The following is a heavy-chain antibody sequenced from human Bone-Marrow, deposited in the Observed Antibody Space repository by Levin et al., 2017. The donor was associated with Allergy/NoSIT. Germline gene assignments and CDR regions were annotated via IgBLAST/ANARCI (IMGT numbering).Heavy chain of an antibody. V-gene: IGHV4-30-4*01. J-gene: IGHJ5*02. Sequence: SETLSLTCTVSGGSISSGDYYWSWIRQPPGKGLEWIGYIYYSGSTYYNPSLKSRVTISVDTSKNQFSLKLSSVTAADTAVYYCAASYYGDYVGWFDPWGQGTLVTVSS. CDR3: AASYYGDYVGWFDP. CDR1: GGSISSGDYY. D-gene: IGHD4-17*01. CDR2: IYYSGST.